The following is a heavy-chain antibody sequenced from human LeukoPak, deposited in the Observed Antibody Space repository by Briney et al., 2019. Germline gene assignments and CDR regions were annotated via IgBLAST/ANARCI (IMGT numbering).Heavy chain of an antibody. CDR2: ISYDGSNK. V-gene: IGHV3-30-3*01. D-gene: IGHD6-13*01. J-gene: IGHJ6*03. Sequence: GGSLRLSCAASGFTFSSYAMHWVRQAPGKGLEWVAVISYDGSNKYYADSVKGRFTISRDNSKNTLYLQMNSLRAEDTAVYYCARTPEQQPRVYYYYMDVWGKGTTVTVSS. CDR3: ARTPEQQPRVYYYYMDV. CDR1: GFTFSSYA.